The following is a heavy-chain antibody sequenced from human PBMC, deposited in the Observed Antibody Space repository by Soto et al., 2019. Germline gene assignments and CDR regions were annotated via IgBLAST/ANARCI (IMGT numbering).Heavy chain of an antibody. D-gene: IGHD4-17*01. CDR1: GFTFSSYA. Sequence: QVQLVESGGGVVQPGRSLRLSCAASGFTFSSYAMHWVRKATGKGLEWVAVISYDGSNKYYADSVKGRFTISRDNSKITLYMQMNSLRAEDTAVYYCARDRRNDYEPQYYYYGMDVWGQGTTVTVSS. CDR2: ISYDGSNK. V-gene: IGHV3-30-3*01. CDR3: ARDRRNDYEPQYYYYGMDV. J-gene: IGHJ6*02.